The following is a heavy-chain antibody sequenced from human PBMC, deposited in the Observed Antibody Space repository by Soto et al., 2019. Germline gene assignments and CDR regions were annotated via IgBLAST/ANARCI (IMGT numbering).Heavy chain of an antibody. V-gene: IGHV1-8*01. D-gene: IGHD4-17*01. J-gene: IGHJ5*02. CDR3: ARGLTVTTKNWFDP. CDR1: GYTFTSYD. Sequence: ASVKVSCKASGYTFTSYDINWVRQATGQGLEWMGWMNPNSGNTGYAQKFQGRVTMTRNTSISTAYMELSSLRSEDTAVYYCARGLTVTTKNWFDPWGQGTLVTVSS. CDR2: MNPNSGNT.